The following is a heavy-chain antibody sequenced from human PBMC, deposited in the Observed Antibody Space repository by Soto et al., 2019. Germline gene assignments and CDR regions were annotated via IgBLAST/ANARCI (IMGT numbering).Heavy chain of an antibody. D-gene: IGHD2-2*02. CDR3: ARYDIVVVPAAIKTYYGMDV. CDR2: IIPIFGTA. J-gene: IGHJ6*02. Sequence: QVQLVQSGAEVKKPGSSVKVSCKASGGTFSCYAISWVRQAPGQGLEWMGGIIPIFGTANYAQKFQGRVTITADESTSTAYMELSSLRSEDTAVYYCARYDIVVVPAAIKTYYGMDVWGQGTTVTVSS. CDR1: GGTFSCYA. V-gene: IGHV1-69*01.